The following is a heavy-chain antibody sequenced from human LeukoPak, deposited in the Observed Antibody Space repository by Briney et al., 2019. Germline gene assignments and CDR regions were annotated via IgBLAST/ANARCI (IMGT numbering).Heavy chain of an antibody. V-gene: IGHV4-59*01. J-gene: IGHJ3*02. D-gene: IGHD6-6*01. CDR2: IYYSGST. CDR3: ARVYSSSSDAFDI. Sequence: SETLSLTCSVSGVSLDEYYWYWIRQSAGKRLEWIGYIYYSGSTNYNPSLKSRVTISVDTSKNQFSLKLSSVTAADTAVYYCARVYSSSSDAFDIWGQGTMVTVSS. CDR1: GVSLDEYY.